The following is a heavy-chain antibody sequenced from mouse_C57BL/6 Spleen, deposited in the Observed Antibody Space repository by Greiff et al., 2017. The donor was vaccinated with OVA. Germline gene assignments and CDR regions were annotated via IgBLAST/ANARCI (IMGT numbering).Heavy chain of an antibody. J-gene: IGHJ1*03. CDR1: GYTFTSYW. Sequence: QVQLQQPGAELVRPGSSVKLSCKASGYTFTSYWMDWVKQRPGQGLEWIGNIYPSDSETHYNQKFKDKATLTVDKSSSTAYMQLSSLTSEDSAVYYCARLVYWYFDVWGTGTTVTVSS. CDR3: ARLVYWYFDV. V-gene: IGHV1-61*01. CDR2: IYPSDSET.